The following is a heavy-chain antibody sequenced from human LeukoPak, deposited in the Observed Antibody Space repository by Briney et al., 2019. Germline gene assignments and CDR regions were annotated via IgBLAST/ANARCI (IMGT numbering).Heavy chain of an antibody. V-gene: IGHV5-51*01. Sequence: GESLKISCQGSGYTFSRHWIGWVRQMPGEGLEWMGIIYPGDSDTRYNPSFEGRVTISADKSISTAYLQWISLKASDTAIYYCARTAGSNYYDYIMDVWGKGTSVTVSS. CDR3: ARTAGSNYYDYIMDV. CDR1: GYTFSRHW. CDR2: IYPGDSDT. J-gene: IGHJ6*03. D-gene: IGHD3-10*01.